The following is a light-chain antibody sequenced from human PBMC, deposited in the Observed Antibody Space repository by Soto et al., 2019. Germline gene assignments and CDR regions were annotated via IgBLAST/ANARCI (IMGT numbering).Light chain of an antibody. CDR2: EVS. J-gene: IGLJ1*01. Sequence: QSVLTQPPSASGSPGQSVTISCTGTSSDVGGYNYVSWYQQHPGKAPKLMIYEVSKRPSGVPDRFSGSKSGNTASLTVSGLQAEDEADYYCSSYAGSVYVFGTGTKGTV. CDR1: SSDVGGYNY. CDR3: SSYAGSVYV. V-gene: IGLV2-8*01.